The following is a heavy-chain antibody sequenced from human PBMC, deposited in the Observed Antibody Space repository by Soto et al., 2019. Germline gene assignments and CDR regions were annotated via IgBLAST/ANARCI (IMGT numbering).Heavy chain of an antibody. J-gene: IGHJ6*02. CDR2: IYYSGST. V-gene: IGHV4-39*01. D-gene: IGHD6-13*01. CDR3: ARQEAGSIYYCYYYGMDV. Sequence: SETLSLTCTVSGGSISSSSYYWGWIRQPPGKGLEWIGSIYYSGSTYYNPSLKSRVTISVDTSKNQFSLKLSSVTAADTAVYYCARQEAGSIYYCYYYGMDVWGQGTTVTVYS. CDR1: GGSISSSSYY.